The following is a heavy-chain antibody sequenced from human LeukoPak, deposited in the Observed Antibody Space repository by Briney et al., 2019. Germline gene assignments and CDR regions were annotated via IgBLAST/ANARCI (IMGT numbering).Heavy chain of an antibody. CDR3: ARDKAGYNDY. D-gene: IGHD5-24*01. J-gene: IGHJ4*02. Sequence: PSETLSPTCTVSGGSISSYYWSWIRQPPGKGLEWIGYIYYSGSTTYNPSLKSRVSISVDTSKNQFSLRLSSVTAADTAVYYCARDKAGYNDYSGQGTLVTVSS. CDR2: IYYSGST. V-gene: IGHV4-59*01. CDR1: GGSISSYY.